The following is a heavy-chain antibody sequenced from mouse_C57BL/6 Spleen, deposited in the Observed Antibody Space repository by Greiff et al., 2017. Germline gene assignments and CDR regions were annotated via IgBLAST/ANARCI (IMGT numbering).Heavy chain of an antibody. Sequence: VQLQQSGPELVKPGASVKLSCKASGYTFTSYDINWVKQRPGQGLEWIGWIYPRDGSTKYNEKFKGKATLTVDTSSSTAYMELHSLTSEDSAVYFCARRGYSNYVGYFDYWGQGTTRTVSS. CDR3: ARRGYSNYVGYFDY. D-gene: IGHD2-5*01. V-gene: IGHV1-85*01. CDR2: IYPRDGST. CDR1: GYTFTSYD. J-gene: IGHJ2*01.